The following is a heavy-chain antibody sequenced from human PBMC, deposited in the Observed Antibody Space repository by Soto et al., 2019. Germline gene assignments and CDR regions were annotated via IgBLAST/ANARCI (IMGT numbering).Heavy chain of an antibody. J-gene: IGHJ4*02. D-gene: IGHD6-25*01. CDR1: GFTFSSYA. V-gene: IGHV3-30-3*01. CDR3: ARERRYSSAVFDS. Sequence: ESGGGVVQPGRSLRLSCAASGFTFSSYAMHWVRQAPGKGLEWVAVISYDGSNKYYADSVKGRFTISRDNSKNTLYLQMNSLSAEDTAVYYCARERRYSSAVFDSWGQGTLVTVSS. CDR2: ISYDGSNK.